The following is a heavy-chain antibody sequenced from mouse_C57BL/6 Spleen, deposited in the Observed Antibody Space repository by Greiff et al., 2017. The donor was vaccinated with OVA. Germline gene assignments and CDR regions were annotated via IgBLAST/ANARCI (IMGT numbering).Heavy chain of an antibody. J-gene: IGHJ4*01. CDR1: GYTFTGYW. D-gene: IGHD2-1*01. Sequence: VKLMESGAELMKPGASVKLSCKATGYTFTGYWIEWVKQRPGHGLEWIGEILPGSGSTNYNEKFKGKATFTADPSSNTAYMQLSSLTTEDSAIYYCARSGGNPYYAMDYWGQGTSVTVSS. CDR2: ILPGSGST. CDR3: ARSGGNPYYAMDY. V-gene: IGHV1-9*01.